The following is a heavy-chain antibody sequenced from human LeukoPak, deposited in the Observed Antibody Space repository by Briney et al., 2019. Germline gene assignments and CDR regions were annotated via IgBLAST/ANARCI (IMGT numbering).Heavy chain of an antibody. V-gene: IGHV1-2*04. CDR3: ARSGVAGGKFWFDP. J-gene: IGHJ5*02. CDR1: GYTFTGYY. D-gene: IGHD4-23*01. Sequence: ASVKVSCKASGYTFTGYYMHWVRQAPGQGLEWMGWINPNSGGTNYAQKFQGWVTMTRDTSISTAYTELSRLRSDDTAVYYCARSGVAGGKFWFDPWGQGTLVTVSS. CDR2: INPNSGGT.